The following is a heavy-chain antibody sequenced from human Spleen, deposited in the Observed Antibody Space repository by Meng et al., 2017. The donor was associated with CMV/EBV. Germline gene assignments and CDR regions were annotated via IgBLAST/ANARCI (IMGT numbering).Heavy chain of an antibody. CDR2: ISTSGHTI. CDR3: ATFGHCSGGSCFTYNYYGMDV. V-gene: IGHV3-11*01. D-gene: IGHD2-15*01. Sequence: GGSLRLSCAASGFTFSDYYMSWIRQAPGKGLEWLSYISTSGHTIYYADSVRGRFTISRDNAKNSLYLQMISLRAEDTAVYYCATFGHCSGGSCFTYNYYGMDVWGQGTTVTVSS. J-gene: IGHJ6*02. CDR1: GFTFSDYY.